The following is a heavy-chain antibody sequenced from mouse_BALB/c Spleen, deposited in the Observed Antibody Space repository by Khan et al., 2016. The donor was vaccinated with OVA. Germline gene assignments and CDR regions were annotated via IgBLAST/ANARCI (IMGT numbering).Heavy chain of an antibody. CDR2: IWSAGST. V-gene: IGHV2-2*02. Sequence: QVQLKESGPGLVQPSQSLSITCTVSGFSLTNYSVHWVRQSPGKGLEWLGVIWSAGSTDYNAAFISRLTIRKDHSRRQVFFKMNSLQPNDTAIYYCARRGYYYGRGALFAYWGQGTLVTVSA. D-gene: IGHD1-1*01. CDR3: ARRGYYYGRGALFAY. CDR1: GFSLTNYS. J-gene: IGHJ3*01.